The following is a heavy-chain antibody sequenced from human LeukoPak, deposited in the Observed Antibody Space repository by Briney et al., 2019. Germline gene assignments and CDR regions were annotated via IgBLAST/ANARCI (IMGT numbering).Heavy chain of an antibody. CDR2: ITGGGSST. CDR3: AKSRGSGTFYRYFGY. D-gene: IGHD3-10*01. Sequence: PGGSLRLSCAASGFTFSNYAMTWVRQAPGKGLEWVSAITGGGSSTYYADSVKGRFTISRDNSKNTLYLQMNSLRAEDTAVYYCAKSRGSGTFYRYFGYWGQGSLVTVSS. J-gene: IGHJ4*02. V-gene: IGHV3-23*01. CDR1: GFTFSNYA.